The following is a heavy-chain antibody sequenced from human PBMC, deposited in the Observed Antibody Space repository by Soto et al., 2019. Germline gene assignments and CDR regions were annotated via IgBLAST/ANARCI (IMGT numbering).Heavy chain of an antibody. CDR2: ISAYNDNT. J-gene: IGHJ4*02. V-gene: IGHV1-18*01. D-gene: IGHD3-22*01. Sequence: GASVKVSCKASDYTFSSYGINWVRQAPGQGLEWMGWISAYNDNTNFAQKLQGRVAMTTDTSTNTAYMELRSLRSDDSAVYYCARDEGPYYYDSTGYIDYWGQGTLV. CDR3: ARDEGPYYYDSTGYIDY. CDR1: DYTFSSYG.